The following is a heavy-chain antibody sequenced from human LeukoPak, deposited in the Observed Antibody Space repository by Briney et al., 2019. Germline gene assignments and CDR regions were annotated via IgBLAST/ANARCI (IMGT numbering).Heavy chain of an antibody. CDR1: GGTFSSYA. Sequence: EASVKVSCKASGGTFSSYAISWVRQAPGQGLEWMGGIIPIFGTANYAQKFQGRVTITTDESTSTAYMELSSLRSEDTAVYYCARGMGIAVAVPFDYWGQGTLVTVSS. CDR2: IIPIFGTA. V-gene: IGHV1-69*05. J-gene: IGHJ4*02. CDR3: ARGMGIAVAVPFDY. D-gene: IGHD6-19*01.